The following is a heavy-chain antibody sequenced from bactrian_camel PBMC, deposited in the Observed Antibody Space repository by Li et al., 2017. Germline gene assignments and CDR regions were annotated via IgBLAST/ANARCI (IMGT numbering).Heavy chain of an antibody. V-gene: IGHV3S53*01. J-gene: IGHJ4*01. Sequence: HVQLVESGGGSAQVGGSLKLACTASVRTKCMGWFRQAPGKEREGVATIDSDGSTSYAESVKGRFTISKDNAKKRLFLQMNSLQTEDTALYYCATYTPITWVSLFSYWGQGTQVTVS. CDR2: IDSDGST. CDR3: ATYTPITWVSLFSY. CDR1: VRTKC. D-gene: IGHD1*01.